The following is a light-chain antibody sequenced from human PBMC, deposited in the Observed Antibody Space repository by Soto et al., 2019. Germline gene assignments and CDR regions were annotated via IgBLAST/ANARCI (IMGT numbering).Light chain of an antibody. CDR2: GAS. J-gene: IGKJ3*01. CDR1: QSLSSNY. V-gene: IGKV3-20*01. CDR3: HQYDNAPFT. Sequence: EIVLTQSPGTLSLSPGERATLSRRASQSLSSNYLAWYQQRPGQSPRLLVYGASSRATGIPDRFSGSGFGTDLALTISRLEPEDSAVYYCHQYDNAPFTFGPGTRVGIK.